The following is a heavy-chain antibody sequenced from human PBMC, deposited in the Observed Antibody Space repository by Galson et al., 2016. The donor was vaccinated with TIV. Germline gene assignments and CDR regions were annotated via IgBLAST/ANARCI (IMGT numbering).Heavy chain of an antibody. D-gene: IGHD4-17*01. CDR2: VNPGGSII. CDR1: GYRFTSYW. J-gene: IGHJ3*02. V-gene: IGHV5-51*03. Sequence: QSGAEVKKPGESLKISCKASGYRFTSYWIAWVRQVPGKGLEWVGVVNPGGSIIRYSPPFQGQVTISSDKSINTAYLQWISLKASDTATYYCARQYDFGDYRGDACDIWGQGTMVIVSS. CDR3: ARQYDFGDYRGDACDI.